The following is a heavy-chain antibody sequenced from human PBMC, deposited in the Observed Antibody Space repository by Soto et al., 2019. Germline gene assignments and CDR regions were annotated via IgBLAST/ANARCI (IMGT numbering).Heavy chain of an antibody. J-gene: IGHJ5*02. Sequence: QVQLQESGPGLVKPSQTLSLTCTVSGGSMSSGDYYWSWIRQPPGKGLEWIGYIYYSGSTYYIPFLTSSVTISVDTSKNQFSLRLSSVTAADTAVYYCARESTWAHWFDPWGQGTLVTVSS. CDR1: GGSMSSGDYY. CDR3: ARESTWAHWFDP. CDR2: IYYSGST. D-gene: IGHD1-26*01. V-gene: IGHV4-30-4*01.